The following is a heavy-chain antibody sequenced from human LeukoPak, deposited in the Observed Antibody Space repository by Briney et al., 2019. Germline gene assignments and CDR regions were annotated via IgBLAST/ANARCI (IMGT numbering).Heavy chain of an antibody. Sequence: GGSLRLSCAASGFTVSSNYMSWVRQAPGKGLEWVSVIYSGGSTYYADSVKGRFTISRGNSKNTLYLQMNSLRAEDTAVYYCARDNYGDYGMDVWGKGTTVTVSS. CDR2: IYSGGST. J-gene: IGHJ6*04. V-gene: IGHV3-53*01. D-gene: IGHD4-17*01. CDR1: GFTVSSNY. CDR3: ARDNYGDYGMDV.